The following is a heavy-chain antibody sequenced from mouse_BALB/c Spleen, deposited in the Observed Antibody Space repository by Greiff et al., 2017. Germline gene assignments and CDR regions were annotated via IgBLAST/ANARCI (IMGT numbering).Heavy chain of an antibody. CDR3: TYYGNYAMDY. D-gene: IGHD2-10*01. CDR2: IYPSDSYT. Sequence: QVQLKQPGAELVRPGASVKLSCKASGYTFTSYWINWVKQRPGQGLEWIGNIYPSDSYTNYNQKFKDKATLTVDKSSSTAYMQLSSPTSEDSAVYYCTYYGNYAMDYWGQGTSVTVSS. CDR1: GYTFTSYW. V-gene: IGHV1-69*02. J-gene: IGHJ4*01.